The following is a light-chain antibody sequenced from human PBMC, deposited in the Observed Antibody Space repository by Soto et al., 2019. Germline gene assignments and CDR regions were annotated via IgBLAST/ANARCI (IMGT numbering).Light chain of an antibody. CDR2: GAS. CDR3: QQYNNWPWT. CDR1: QSVSSN. J-gene: IGKJ1*01. Sequence: EIVRTQSPATLSLSPGERGTLSCRASQSVSSNLAWYQQKPGQAPRLLIYGASTRATGIPARFSGSGSGTEFTLTISSLQSEDFAVYYCQQYNNWPWTFGQGTKVDNK. V-gene: IGKV3-15*01.